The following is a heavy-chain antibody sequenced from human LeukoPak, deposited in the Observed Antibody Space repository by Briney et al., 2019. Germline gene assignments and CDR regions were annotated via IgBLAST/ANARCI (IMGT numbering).Heavy chain of an antibody. D-gene: IGHD3-10*01. J-gene: IGHJ6*03. CDR1: GYTFTSYG. CDR2: ISAYNGNT. V-gene: IGHV1-18*01. Sequence: ASVKVSCKASGYTFTSYGISWARQAPGQGLEWMGWISAYNGNTNYAQKLQGRVTMTTDTSTSTGYMELRSLGSDDTAVYYCARADGGYFYYYMDVWGNGTTVTVSS. CDR3: ARADGGYFYYYMDV.